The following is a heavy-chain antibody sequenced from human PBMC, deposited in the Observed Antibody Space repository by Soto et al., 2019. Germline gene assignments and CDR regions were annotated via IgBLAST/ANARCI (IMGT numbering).Heavy chain of an antibody. J-gene: IGHJ4*02. V-gene: IGHV3-48*01. CDR3: ARDRCSSTSCYALGFDY. Sequence: PGGSLRLSCAASGFTFSSYWMSWVRQAPGKGLEWVSNINSSSSNIYYADSVKGRFTISRDNAKNSLYLQMNSLRAEDTAVYYCARDRCSSTSCYALGFDYWGQGTLVTVSS. D-gene: IGHD2-2*01. CDR1: GFTFSSYW. CDR2: INSSSSNI.